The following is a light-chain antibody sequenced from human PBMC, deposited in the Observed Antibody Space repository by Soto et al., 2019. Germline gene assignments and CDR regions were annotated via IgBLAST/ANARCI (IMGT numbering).Light chain of an antibody. CDR2: ATS. J-gene: IGKJ4*01. Sequence: EIVMTQSPATLSVSPGERASLSCRASQSVSSNLAWYQQKPGQTPRLLIYATSTRATGIPARFSGSGSGTEFTLTISSLQSEAFEVYYCQQYNNWPLTFGGGTKVDIK. CDR3: QQYNNWPLT. V-gene: IGKV3-15*01. CDR1: QSVSSN.